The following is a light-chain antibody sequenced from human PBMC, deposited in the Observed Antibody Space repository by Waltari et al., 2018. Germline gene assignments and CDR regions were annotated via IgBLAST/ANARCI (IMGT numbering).Light chain of an antibody. CDR3: QAWDSNVNWV. Sequence: YDLTQPPSVSVSPGQAASITCPGDNLGNKSVGWYQQKPGQSPLLLIYQDTKRPSGIPERFSGSVSGNTVTLTISATQALDEADYYCQAWDSNVNWVFGGGTKLTVL. CDR1: NLGNKS. CDR2: QDT. J-gene: IGLJ3*02. V-gene: IGLV3-1*01.